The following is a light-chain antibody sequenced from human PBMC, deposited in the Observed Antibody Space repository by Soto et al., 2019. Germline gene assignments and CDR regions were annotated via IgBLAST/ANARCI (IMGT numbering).Light chain of an antibody. CDR2: WAS. V-gene: IGKV4-1*01. Sequence: DIVMTQPPDSLAVSLGEKATINGKSSQSVLYSSNNKNYLAWYQQKPGQTPKLLIYWASTRESGVPDRFSGSGSGTDFTLTIISLQAEDVAVYYCQQYYNTPSITFGQGTRLEI. CDR3: QQYYNTPSIT. J-gene: IGKJ5*01. CDR1: QSVLYSSNNKNY.